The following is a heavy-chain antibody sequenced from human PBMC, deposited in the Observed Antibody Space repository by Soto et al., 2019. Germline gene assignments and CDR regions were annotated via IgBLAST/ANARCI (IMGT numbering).Heavy chain of an antibody. Sequence: QVQLVQSGAEVKKPGSSVKVSCKASGGTFSSYAISWVRQAPGQGLEWRGGIIPIFGTANYAQKFQGRVTITADKSTSTAYMELSSLRSEDTAVYYCARDLSGDWNRPSYFDYWGQGTLVTVSS. D-gene: IGHD1-1*01. CDR3: ARDLSGDWNRPSYFDY. V-gene: IGHV1-69*06. CDR2: IIPIFGTA. J-gene: IGHJ4*02. CDR1: GGTFSSYA.